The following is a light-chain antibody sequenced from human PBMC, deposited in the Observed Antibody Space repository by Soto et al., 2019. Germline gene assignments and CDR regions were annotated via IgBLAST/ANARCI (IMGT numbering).Light chain of an antibody. J-gene: IGLJ1*01. CDR3: AAWDDSLSGIYV. V-gene: IGLV1-47*01. CDR1: SSNIGSNY. CDR2: RNN. Sequence: QSVLTQPPSASGTPGQRVTISCSGSSSNIGSNYVYWYQQLPGTAPKLLIYRNNQRPSGVPDRFSGSKSGTSASLAISGLRSEDEADYYCAAWDDSLSGIYVFGTGTQLTGL.